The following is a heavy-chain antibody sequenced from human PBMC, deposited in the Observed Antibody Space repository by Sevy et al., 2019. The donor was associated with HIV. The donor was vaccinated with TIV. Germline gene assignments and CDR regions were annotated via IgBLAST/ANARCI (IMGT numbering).Heavy chain of an antibody. CDR1: GGTFRTYG. CDR2: IIPILGTV. J-gene: IGHJ4*02. Sequence: ASVKVSCKATGGTFRTYGISWVRQAPGQGLEWMGGIIPILGTVNYAQKFQGRVTITADESTKTAYMELSSLGSEDTAVYYWARGGGNGWYYFDYWGQETLVTVSS. CDR3: ARGGGNGWYYFDY. D-gene: IGHD6-19*01. V-gene: IGHV1-69*13.